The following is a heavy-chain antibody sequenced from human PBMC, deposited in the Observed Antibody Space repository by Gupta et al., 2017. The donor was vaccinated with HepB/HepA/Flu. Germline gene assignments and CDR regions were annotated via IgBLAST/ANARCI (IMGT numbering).Heavy chain of an antibody. CDR3: TRQVRFGELHDF. D-gene: IGHD3-10*01. Sequence: QLQLQESGPGLVKHSETLSLTCTVSGGSVITNSYYGGWIRQPPGKGLEWIGSISYTGRIYYNPSLKSRVTMSVDTSKNQFSLKLSSVTATDTAIYYCTRQVRFGELHDFWGQGTLVTVSS. CDR1: GGSVITNSYY. J-gene: IGHJ4*02. CDR2: ISYTGRI. V-gene: IGHV4-39*01.